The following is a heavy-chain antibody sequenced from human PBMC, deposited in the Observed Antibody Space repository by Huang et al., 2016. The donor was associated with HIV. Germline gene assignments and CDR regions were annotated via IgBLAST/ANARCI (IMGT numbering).Heavy chain of an antibody. CDR1: GFSLSTSGVG. V-gene: IGHV2-5*02. CDR2: IYWDGDK. CDR3: ARSAQQVQRYYYDNSGYYYFDY. Sequence: QITLKESGPTLVKPTQTLTLTCTFSGFSLSTSGVGVGWIRQPPGKALECLALIYWDGDKRYNPSRKSRLTITKDTSKNQVVLTMTNMDPVDTATYYCARSAQQVQRYYYDNSGYYYFDYWGQGTLVTVSS. J-gene: IGHJ4*02. D-gene: IGHD3-22*01.